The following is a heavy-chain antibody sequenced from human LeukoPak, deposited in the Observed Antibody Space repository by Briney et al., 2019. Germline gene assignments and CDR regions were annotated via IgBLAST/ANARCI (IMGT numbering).Heavy chain of an antibody. J-gene: IGHJ4*02. Sequence: PSETLSLTCTASGGSISGYFWSWIRQSPGMGLEWIGYIYYSGSTTYNPSLKSRVTISVDTSKNQFFLKLDSVTAADTAVYYCARLIGSSTVADYWGQGTLVTVSS. V-gene: IGHV4-59*08. CDR1: GGSISGYF. CDR2: IYYSGST. D-gene: IGHD1-14*01. CDR3: ARLIGSSTVADY.